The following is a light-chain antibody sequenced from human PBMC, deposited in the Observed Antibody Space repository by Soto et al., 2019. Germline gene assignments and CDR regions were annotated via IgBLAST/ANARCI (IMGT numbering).Light chain of an antibody. V-gene: IGKV1-5*01. Sequence: IHMTRSPSTLSASVLDIFTISFRASQSISGWLAWYQQKPGTAPKLLIYEASNLESGVPSRFSGSGSGTEFTLTISSLQPDDFATYYCQQYYSDWTFGQGTKVDIK. CDR2: EAS. CDR1: QSISGW. CDR3: QQYYSDWT. J-gene: IGKJ1*01.